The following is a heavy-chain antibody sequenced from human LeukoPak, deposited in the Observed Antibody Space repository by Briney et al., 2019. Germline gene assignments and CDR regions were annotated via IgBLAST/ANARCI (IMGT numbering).Heavy chain of an antibody. Sequence: GGSLRLSCAASGFTFSSYGMHWVRQAPGKGLEWVAVIWYDGSNKYYTDSVKGRFTISRDNFKNTLYLQMNSLRAEDTAVYYCAKGCSSWYGCFDYWGQGTLVTVSS. CDR1: GFTFSSYG. CDR2: IWYDGSNK. J-gene: IGHJ4*02. D-gene: IGHD6-13*01. V-gene: IGHV3-33*06. CDR3: AKGCSSWYGCFDY.